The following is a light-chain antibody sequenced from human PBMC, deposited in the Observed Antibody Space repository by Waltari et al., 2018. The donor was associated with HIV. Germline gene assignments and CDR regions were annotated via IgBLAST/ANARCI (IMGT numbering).Light chain of an antibody. CDR2: DVS. CDR3: CSYAGSYTRV. J-gene: IGLJ3*02. Sequence: QSALTQPRTVSGSPGQSVTISCTGTSRDVGASNYVPWYQQHPGKAPKVIISDVSKRPSGVPDRFSGSKSGNTASLTISGLQAEDEADYYCCSYAGSYTRVFGGGTKLTVL. V-gene: IGLV2-11*01. CDR1: SRDVGASNY.